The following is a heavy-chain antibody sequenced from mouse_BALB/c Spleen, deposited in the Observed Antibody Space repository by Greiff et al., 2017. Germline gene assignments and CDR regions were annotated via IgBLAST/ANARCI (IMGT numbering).Heavy chain of an antibody. CDR1: GFTFSSYA. V-gene: IGHV5-6-5*01. J-gene: IGHJ4*01. D-gene: IGHD1-1*01. CDR2: ISSGGST. CDR3: ARGITTGYYAMDY. Sequence: EVQRVESGGGLVKPGGSLKLSCAASGFTFSSYAMSWVRQTPEKRLEWVASISSGGSTYYPDSVKGRFTISRDNARNILYLQMSSLRSEDTAMYYCARGITTGYYAMDYWGQGTSVTVSS.